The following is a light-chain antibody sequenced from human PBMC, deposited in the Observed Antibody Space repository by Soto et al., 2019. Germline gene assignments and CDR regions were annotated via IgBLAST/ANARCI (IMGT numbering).Light chain of an antibody. CDR3: SSYTSSSTLG. J-gene: IGLJ2*01. CDR2: DVS. V-gene: IGLV2-14*01. CDR1: SSDVGGYNY. Sequence: QPASVSGSPGQSITISCTGTSSDVGGYNYVSWYQQHPGKAPKLMIYDVSNRPSGVSNRFSGSKSGNTASLTISGLQAEDEADYYCSSYTSSSTLGFGGGTKLTVL.